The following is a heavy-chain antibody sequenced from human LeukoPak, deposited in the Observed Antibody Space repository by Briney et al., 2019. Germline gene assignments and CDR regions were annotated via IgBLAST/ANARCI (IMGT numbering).Heavy chain of an antibody. Sequence: GGSLRLSCAASGFTFSSYSMNWVRQAPGKGLEWVSSISSSSSYIYYADSVKGRFTIPRDNAKNSLYLQMNSLRAEDTAVYYCARDIGSGAVGYGMDVWGQGTTVTVSS. J-gene: IGHJ6*02. CDR1: GFTFSSYS. CDR2: ISSSSSYI. D-gene: IGHD3-10*01. CDR3: ARDIGSGAVGYGMDV. V-gene: IGHV3-21*01.